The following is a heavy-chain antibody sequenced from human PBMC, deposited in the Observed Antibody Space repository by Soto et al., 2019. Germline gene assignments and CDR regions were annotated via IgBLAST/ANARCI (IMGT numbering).Heavy chain of an antibody. CDR2: IKSKTDGGTT. V-gene: IGHV3-15*01. D-gene: IGHD3-3*01. J-gene: IGHJ4*02. CDR1: GFTFSNAW. Sequence: GGSLRLSCAASGFTFSNAWMSWVRQAPGKGLEWVGRIKSKTDGGTTDYAAPVKGRFTISRDDSKNTLYLQMNSLKTEDTAVYYCTTVPTTYYDFWSGTLWDYWGQGTLVTVSS. CDR3: TTVPTTYYDFWSGTLWDY.